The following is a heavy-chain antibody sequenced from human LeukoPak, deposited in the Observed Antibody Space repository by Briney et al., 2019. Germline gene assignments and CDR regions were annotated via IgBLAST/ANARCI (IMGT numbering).Heavy chain of an antibody. V-gene: IGHV1-69*13. J-gene: IGHJ1*01. Sequence: SVKVSCKASGGTFSSYAFSWVRQAPGQGLEWMGGIIPIFGTANYAQKFQGRVTITADESTSTAYMELSSLRSEDTAVYYCARGGLYSSSSTEYFQHWGQGTLVTVSS. CDR2: IIPIFGTA. D-gene: IGHD6-6*01. CDR1: GGTFSSYA. CDR3: ARGGLYSSSSTEYFQH.